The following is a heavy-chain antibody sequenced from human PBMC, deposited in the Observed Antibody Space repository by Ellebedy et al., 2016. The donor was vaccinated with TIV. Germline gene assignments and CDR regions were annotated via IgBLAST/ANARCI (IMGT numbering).Heavy chain of an antibody. V-gene: IGHV3-74*01. CDR2: MDSGGSTT. J-gene: IGHJ4*02. CDR3: ARAGSYLSEAVFY. D-gene: IGHD3-10*01. Sequence: GGSLRLSXAASGFTFDDYAMHWVRQAPGKGLVWVSRMDSGGSTTDYADSVKGRFTISRDNAKNTLYLQMDSLRAEDTAVYYCARAGSYLSEAVFYWGQGTLVTVSS. CDR1: GFTFDDYA.